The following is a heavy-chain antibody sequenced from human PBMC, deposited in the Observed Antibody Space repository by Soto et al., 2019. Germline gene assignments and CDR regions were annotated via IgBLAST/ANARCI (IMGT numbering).Heavy chain of an antibody. CDR1: GFTFSSYA. CDR2: ISGSGGST. Sequence: GVSLRLACAASGFTFSSYAMRWVRQAPGKGLEWVSAISGSGGSTYYADSVKGRFTISIDNSKNTLYLQMNSLRAEDTAVYYCARRGSRSYYAYWGQGTLVTVSS. CDR3: ARRGSRSYYAY. J-gene: IGHJ4*02. V-gene: IGHV3-23*01. D-gene: IGHD1-26*01.